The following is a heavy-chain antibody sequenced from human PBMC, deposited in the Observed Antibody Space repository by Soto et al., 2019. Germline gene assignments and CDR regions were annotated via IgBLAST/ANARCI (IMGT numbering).Heavy chain of an antibody. V-gene: IGHV4-34*01. CDR3: ARGGELYYSYGMDV. CDR1: GGSFSGYY. J-gene: IGHJ6*02. D-gene: IGHD1-26*01. CDR2: INHSGST. Sequence: SETLSLTCAVYGGSFSGYYWSWIRQPPGKGLEWIGEINHSGSTNYNPSLKSRVTISVDTSKNQFSLKLSSVTAADTAVYYCARGGELYYSYGMDVWGQGTTVTVSS.